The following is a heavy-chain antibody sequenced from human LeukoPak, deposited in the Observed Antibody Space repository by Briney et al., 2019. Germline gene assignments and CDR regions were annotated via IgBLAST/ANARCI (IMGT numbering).Heavy chain of an antibody. J-gene: IGHJ4*02. V-gene: IGHV1-18*04. CDR2: VSAYNGNT. CDR3: AGGTPGEGATIRDY. D-gene: IGHD5-12*01. CDR1: GYTFTSYG. Sequence: ASVKVSCKASGYTFTSYGISWVRQAPGQGLEWMGWVSAYNGNTNYAQKLQGRVTMTTDTSTSTAYMELRSLRSDATAVYYCAGGTPGEGATIRDYWGQGTLVTVSS.